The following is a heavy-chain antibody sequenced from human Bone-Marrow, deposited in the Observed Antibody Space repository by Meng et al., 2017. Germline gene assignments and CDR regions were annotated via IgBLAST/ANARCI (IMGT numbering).Heavy chain of an antibody. CDR2: INHSGST. CDR1: GGSFSGYY. V-gene: IGHV4-34*01. CDR3: ARDDYYDSSGYYYFDY. J-gene: IGHJ4*02. D-gene: IGHD3-22*01. Sequence: SETLSLTCAVYGGSFSGYYWSWIRQPPGNGLEWIGEINHSGSTNYNPSLKSRVTISVDTSKNQFSLKLSSVTAADTAVYYCARDDYYDSSGYYYFDYWGQGTLVTVSS.